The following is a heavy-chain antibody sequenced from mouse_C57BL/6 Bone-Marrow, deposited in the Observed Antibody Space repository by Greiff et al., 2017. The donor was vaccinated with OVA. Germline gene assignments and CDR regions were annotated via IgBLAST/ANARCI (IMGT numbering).Heavy chain of an antibody. J-gene: IGHJ3*01. CDR3: ARSLFAY. Sequence: VKLMESGAELVMPGASVKLSCKASGYTFTSYWMHWVKQRPGQGLEWIGEIDPSDSYTNYNQKFKGKSTLTVDKSSSTAYMQLSSLTSEDSAVYYCARSLFAYWGQGTLVTVSA. CDR2: IDPSDSYT. V-gene: IGHV1-69*01. CDR1: GYTFTSYW.